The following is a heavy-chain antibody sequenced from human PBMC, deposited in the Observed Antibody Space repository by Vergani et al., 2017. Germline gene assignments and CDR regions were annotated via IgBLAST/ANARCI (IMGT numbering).Heavy chain of an antibody. J-gene: IGHJ6*03. V-gene: IGHV1-69*06. CDR1: GYTFTSYG. CDR3: ARNGMVRGPGPNYYYMDV. D-gene: IGHD3-10*01. CDR2: IIPIFGTA. Sequence: QVQLVQSGAEVKKPGASVKVSCKASGYTFTSYGISWVRQAPGQGLEWMGGIIPIFGTANYAQKFQGRVTITADKSTSTAYMELSSLRSEDTAVYYCARNGMVRGPGPNYYYMDVWGKGTTVTVSS.